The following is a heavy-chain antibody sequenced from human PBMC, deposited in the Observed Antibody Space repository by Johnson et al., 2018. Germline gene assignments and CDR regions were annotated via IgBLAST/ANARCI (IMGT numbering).Heavy chain of an antibody. CDR2: INEDGSLK. CDR3: ARPPWRRLDF. CDR1: AFAFSSSW. Sequence: EVQLVESGGGLVQPGGSLRLSCAASAFAFSSSWMTWVRQAPGKGPEWVANINEDGSLKYYVDSVKGRFTISRDNPKDSLYLQMNSLRAEDTAIYYCARPPWRRLDFWGQGTMVTVSP. V-gene: IGHV3-7*01. J-gene: IGHJ3*01.